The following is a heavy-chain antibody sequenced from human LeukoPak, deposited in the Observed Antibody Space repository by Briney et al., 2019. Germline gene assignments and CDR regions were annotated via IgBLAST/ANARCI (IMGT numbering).Heavy chain of an antibody. J-gene: IGHJ4*02. D-gene: IGHD6-25*01. CDR2: IRSRAYGGAA. V-gene: IGHV3-49*04. CDR1: GFTFGDYA. Sequence: GGSLRLSCTASGFTFGDYAMSWVRQAPGKGLEWVGYIRSRAYGGAAEYAASVKGRFTITRDDSKSIAYLQMSSLNTEDTAVYYCAASSGFDYWGQGTLVTVSS. CDR3: AASSGFDY.